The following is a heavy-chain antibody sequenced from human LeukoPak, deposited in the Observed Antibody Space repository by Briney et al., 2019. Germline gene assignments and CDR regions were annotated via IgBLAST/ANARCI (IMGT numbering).Heavy chain of an antibody. Sequence: GGSLRLSCAASGFTVSSNYMSWVRQAPGKGLEWVSVIYSGGSTYYADSVKGRFTISRDNSKNTLYLQMNSLRAEDTAVYYCAKDYYYDSSGYIFDYWGQGTLVTVSS. CDR1: GFTVSSNY. V-gene: IGHV3-53*01. D-gene: IGHD3-22*01. J-gene: IGHJ4*02. CDR2: IYSGGST. CDR3: AKDYYYDSSGYIFDY.